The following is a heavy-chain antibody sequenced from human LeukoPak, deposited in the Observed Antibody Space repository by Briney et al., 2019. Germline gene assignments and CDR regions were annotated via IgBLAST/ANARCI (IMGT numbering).Heavy chain of an antibody. J-gene: IGHJ3*02. CDR3: AKDLSYSFDI. CDR1: GFTFNTYG. Sequence: GGSLRLTCLVSGFTFNTYGFHWFCQAPGKGLEWLAFIGPDGTYKHYGDSVRGRFTISRDNSKNTLYLQMNSLRTDDTALYRCAKDLSYSFDIWGQGTKVTVSS. CDR2: IGPDGTYK. V-gene: IGHV3-30*02. D-gene: IGHD2-15*01.